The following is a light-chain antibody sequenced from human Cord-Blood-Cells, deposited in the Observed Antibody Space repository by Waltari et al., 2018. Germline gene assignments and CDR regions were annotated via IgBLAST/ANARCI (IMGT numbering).Light chain of an antibody. V-gene: IGKV1-5*03. J-gene: IGKJ1*01. CDR3: QQYNSYSWT. CDR1: QSISSW. CDR2: KAS. Sequence: DIQMTQSPSNLSASVGDRVTITCRASQSISSWLVWYQQKPGKAPKLLIYKASSLESGVPSRFSGSGSGTEFTLTISSLQPDDFATYYCQQYNSYSWTFGQGTKVEIK.